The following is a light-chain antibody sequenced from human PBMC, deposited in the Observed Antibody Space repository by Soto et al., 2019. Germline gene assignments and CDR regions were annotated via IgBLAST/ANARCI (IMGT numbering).Light chain of an antibody. Sequence: EIVMTQSPATLSVSPGERATLSCRASQTISSNLAWYQQKPGQAPRLLIHGASTRATGVPARFSGSGSGTELTLTISSLQSEDLAVYYYQQYHNWPPQYTFGQGTKLQIK. CDR2: GAS. V-gene: IGKV3-15*01. CDR1: QTISSN. CDR3: QQYHNWPPQYT. J-gene: IGKJ2*01.